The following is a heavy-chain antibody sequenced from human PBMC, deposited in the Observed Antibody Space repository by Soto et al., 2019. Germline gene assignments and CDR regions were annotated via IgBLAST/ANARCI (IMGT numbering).Heavy chain of an antibody. CDR3: ARQGQQASRRNCLDP. CDR2: IYPDDFDT. CDR1: VYNYTSYW. J-gene: IGHJ5*02. Sequence: GQSLKISGKGSVYNYTSYWIDWVRQETGKGLEWMGIIYPDDFDTRYSPSFQGQVTISADKSISTAYLQWSSLTASDTAIYYCARQGQQASRRNCLDPCGQATSVSVSS. V-gene: IGHV5-51*01. D-gene: IGHD6-6*01.